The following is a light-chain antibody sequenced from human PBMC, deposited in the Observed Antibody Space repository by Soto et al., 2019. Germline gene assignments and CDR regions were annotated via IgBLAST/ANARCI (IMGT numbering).Light chain of an antibody. CDR2: TNN. CDR1: SSNIGAVYD. V-gene: IGLV1-40*01. CDR3: QSYDSSLSTWV. Sequence: QSVLTQPPSVSGAPGQRATISCTGSSSNIGAVYDVHWYQQVPGTAPKLLIYTNNNRPSGVPDRFSGSNSGTSASLAVTGLQPEDEADYYCQSYDSSLSTWVFGGGTKLTVL. J-gene: IGLJ3*02.